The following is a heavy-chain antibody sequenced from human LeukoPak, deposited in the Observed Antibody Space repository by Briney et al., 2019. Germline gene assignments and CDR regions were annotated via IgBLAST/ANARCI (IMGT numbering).Heavy chain of an antibody. V-gene: IGHV4-34*01. CDR1: GGSFSGYY. Sequence: SETLSLTCAVYGGSFSGYYWSWIRQPPGKGLEWIGEINHSGSTNYNPSLKCRVTISVDTSKNQFSLKLSSVTAADTAVYYCARGRLAVAVWGQGTLVTVSS. CDR2: INHSGST. J-gene: IGHJ4*02. D-gene: IGHD6-19*01. CDR3: ARGRLAVAV.